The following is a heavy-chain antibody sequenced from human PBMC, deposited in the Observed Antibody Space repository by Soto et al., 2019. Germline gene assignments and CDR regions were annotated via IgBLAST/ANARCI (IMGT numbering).Heavy chain of an antibody. Sequence: QEQLVESGGGVVQPGTSLRLSCAASGFPFSSYGMHWVRQAPGKGLEWVTVIWYDGSEKQYADSVTGRFTISRDNSKNTVLLQMSSLGGEDTAAYYCARLYASVREGVGVVDVLGQGTTVIVSS. CDR3: ARLYASVREGVGVVDV. CDR2: IWYDGSEK. J-gene: IGHJ6*02. V-gene: IGHV3-33*01. CDR1: GFPFSSYG. D-gene: IGHD3-10*01.